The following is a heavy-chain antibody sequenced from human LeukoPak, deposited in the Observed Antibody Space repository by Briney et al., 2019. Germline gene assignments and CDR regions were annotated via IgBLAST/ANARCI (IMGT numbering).Heavy chain of an antibody. Sequence: ASVKVSCKASGGTFSTYTISWVRQAPGQGLEWMGGIIPIFGTSNYAQKFQGRVTITADESTSTAYMELSSLRSEDTAVYYCARDSSGSQVDYWGQGTLVTVSS. V-gene: IGHV1-69*01. CDR2: IIPIFGTS. D-gene: IGHD1-26*01. CDR3: ARDSSGSQVDY. CDR1: GGTFSTYT. J-gene: IGHJ4*02.